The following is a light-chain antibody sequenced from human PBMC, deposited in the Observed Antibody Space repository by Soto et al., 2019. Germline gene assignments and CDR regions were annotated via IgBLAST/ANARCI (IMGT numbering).Light chain of an antibody. CDR1: SGHSSYA. Sequence: QPVLTQSPSASASLGASVKLTCTLSSGHSSYAIAWHQQQPEKGPRHLMKLNSDGSHSKGDGIPDRFSGSSSGAERYLPISSLQSEDEADYYCQTWGTGILVFGGGTKLTVL. V-gene: IGLV4-69*01. J-gene: IGLJ2*01. CDR3: QTWGTGILV. CDR2: LNSDGSH.